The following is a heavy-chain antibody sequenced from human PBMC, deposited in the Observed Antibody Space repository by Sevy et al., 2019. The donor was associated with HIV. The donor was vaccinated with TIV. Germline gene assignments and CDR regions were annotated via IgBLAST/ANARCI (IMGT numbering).Heavy chain of an antibody. CDR1: GFTFSNYV. J-gene: IGHJ4*02. CDR2: ISASGDST. V-gene: IGHV3-23*01. D-gene: IGHD4-4*01. CDR3: AKDLIRSVTPGSLDY. Sequence: EGSLSLSCAASGFTFSNYVMSWVRQAPGKGLEWFSAISASGDSTYYADSVKGRFAISRDNSKNTLYLQMKSLTAEDTAVYYCAKDLIRSVTPGSLDYWGQGTLVTVSS.